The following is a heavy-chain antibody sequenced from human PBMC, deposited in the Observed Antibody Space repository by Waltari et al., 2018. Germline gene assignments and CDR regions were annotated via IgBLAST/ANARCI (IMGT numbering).Heavy chain of an antibody. CDR3: ARGLGWLLYGY. D-gene: IGHD3-3*01. J-gene: IGHJ4*02. CDR1: GCSIRSSSYD. Sequence: QLQLQESGPGLVKPSETLSLTCTVSGCSIRSSSYDWGWIRQHPRKGLEWIGSIYYSGSTYYNPSLKSRVTISVDTSKNQFSLKLSSVTAADTAVYNCARGLGWLLYGYWGQGTLVTVSS. CDR2: IYYSGST. V-gene: IGHV4-39*07.